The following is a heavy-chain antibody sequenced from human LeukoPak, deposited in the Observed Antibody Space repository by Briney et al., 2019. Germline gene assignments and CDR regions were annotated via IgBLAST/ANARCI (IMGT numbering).Heavy chain of an antibody. J-gene: IGHJ4*02. CDR3: ARDLRPDGYKKGGFDY. CDR1: GFPFSNYA. V-gene: IGHV3-23*01. CDR2: ISGSDTNT. D-gene: IGHD5-24*01. Sequence: PGGSLRLSCVASGFPFSNYAMSWVRQAPGKGLEWVSVISGSDTNTYYADSVKGRFTISRDNSKNTLYLHMNSLRAEDTAVYYCARDLRPDGYKKGGFDYWGQGTLVTVSS.